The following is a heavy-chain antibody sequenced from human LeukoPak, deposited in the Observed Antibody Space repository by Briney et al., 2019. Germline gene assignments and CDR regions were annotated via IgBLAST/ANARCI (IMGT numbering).Heavy chain of an antibody. CDR3: ARGSYYYDSSGYPFDY. CDR1: GFTFSSYS. J-gene: IGHJ4*02. V-gene: IGHV3-21*01. CDR2: ISSSSSYI. Sequence: GGSLRLSCAASGFTFSSYSMNWVRQAPGKGLEWVSSISSSSSYIYYADSLKGRFTISRDNAENSLYLQMNSLRAEDTAVYYCARGSYYYDSSGYPFDYWGQGTLVTVSS. D-gene: IGHD3-22*01.